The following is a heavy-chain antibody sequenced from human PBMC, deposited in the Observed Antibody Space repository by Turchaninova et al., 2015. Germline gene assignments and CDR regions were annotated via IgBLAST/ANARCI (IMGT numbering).Heavy chain of an antibody. CDR2: IYHSGST. D-gene: IGHD4-17*01. CDR1: GRSFRSDNS. V-gene: IGHV4-4*02. Sequence: QVQLQESGPGLVKPSGTLSLTCTVSGRSFRSDNSWSWGRQPPGKGLEWSGEIYHSGSTNYNPSLKRRVTISLDKSKNQMSLKLSSVTAADTAVYYCAKFPRKSTVTDSFYWYFDLWGRGTLVTVSS. CDR3: AKFPRKSTVTDSFYWYFDL. J-gene: IGHJ2*01.